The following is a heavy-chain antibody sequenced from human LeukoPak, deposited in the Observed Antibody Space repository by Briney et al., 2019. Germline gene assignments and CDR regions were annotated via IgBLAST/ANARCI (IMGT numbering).Heavy chain of an antibody. CDR1: GFTFDDHS. CDR3: AKGYSSTWAVYFQH. D-gene: IGHD6-13*01. CDR2: ISWNSVMI. V-gene: IGHV3-9*01. J-gene: IGHJ1*01. Sequence: PGGSLRLSCAASGFTFDDHSMHWVRQVPGKGLEWVSGISWNSVMIDHADSVKGRFTISRDNAENSLYLQMNSLRGEDTAFYYCAKGYSSTWAVYFQHWGQGTLVTVSS.